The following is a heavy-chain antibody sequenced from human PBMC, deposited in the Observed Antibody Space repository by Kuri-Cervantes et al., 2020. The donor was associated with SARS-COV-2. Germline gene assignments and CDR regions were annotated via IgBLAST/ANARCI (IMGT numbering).Heavy chain of an antibody. D-gene: IGHD4-17*01. CDR1: GFTFSSYS. CDR2: ISSSSSYI. CDR3: ARDHGDYYFDY. V-gene: IGHV3-21*01. Sequence: SCAASGFTFSSYSMNWVRQAPGKGLEWVSSISSSSSYIYYADSVKGRFTISRDNAKNSLYLQMNSLRAEDTAVYYCARDHGDYYFDYWGQGTLVTVSS. J-gene: IGHJ4*02.